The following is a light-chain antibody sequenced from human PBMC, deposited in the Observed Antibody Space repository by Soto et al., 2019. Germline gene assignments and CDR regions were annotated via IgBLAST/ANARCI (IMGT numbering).Light chain of an antibody. J-gene: IGLJ3*02. V-gene: IGLV2-23*01. Sequence: QSALTQPASVSGSPRQSITISCTGSSSDVGTYDLVSWYQHHPVAAPKLMIYEATRRPSGISNRFSGCKSGNTASLTSSGLQAEDEADYYCCSFAGSNSWVFGGGTKVTVL. CDR2: EAT. CDR3: CSFAGSNSWV. CDR1: SSDVGTYDL.